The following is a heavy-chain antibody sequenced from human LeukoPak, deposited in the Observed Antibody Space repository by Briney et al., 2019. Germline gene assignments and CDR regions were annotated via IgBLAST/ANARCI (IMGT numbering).Heavy chain of an antibody. CDR2: IKQDGSEK. J-gene: IGHJ4*02. CDR3: ARDFPYYYDSSGYYCYFDY. V-gene: IGHV3-7*03. D-gene: IGHD3-22*01. Sequence: GGSLRLSCAASGFTFSSYTMSWVRQAPGKGLEWVANIKQDGSEKYYVDSVKGRFTISRDNAKNSLYLQMNSLRAEDTAVYYCARDFPYYYDSSGYYCYFDYWGQGTLVTVSS. CDR1: GFTFSSYT.